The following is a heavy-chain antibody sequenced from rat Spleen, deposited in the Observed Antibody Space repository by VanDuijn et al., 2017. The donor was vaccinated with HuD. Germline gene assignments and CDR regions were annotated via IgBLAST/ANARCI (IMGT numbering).Heavy chain of an antibody. CDR3: SRDRSYYGFTLDY. CDR2: IRPSGADT. D-gene: IGHD1-7*01. Sequence: EVQLVVSGGGLVQPGRSMKLSCAASGFSFSAFPMAWVRQAPTKGLEWVATIRPSGADTYYRDSVKGRFTISRDNAKSTLYLQMNSLRSEDTATYYCSRDRSYYGFTLDYWGQGVMVTVSS. CDR1: GFSFSAFP. V-gene: IGHV5-46*01. J-gene: IGHJ2*01.